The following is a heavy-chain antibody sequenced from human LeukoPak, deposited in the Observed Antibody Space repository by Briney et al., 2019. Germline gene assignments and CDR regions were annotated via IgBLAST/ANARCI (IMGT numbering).Heavy chain of an antibody. Sequence: GGSLRLSCAASGITFSSYEMNWVRQAPGKGLEWVSYISSSGSTIYYADSVKGRFTISRDNAKNSLYLQMNSLRAEDTAVYYCARVGIAAADHFDYWGQGTLVTVSS. CDR3: ARVGIAAADHFDY. CDR2: ISSSGSTI. V-gene: IGHV3-48*03. CDR1: GITFSSYE. J-gene: IGHJ4*02. D-gene: IGHD6-13*01.